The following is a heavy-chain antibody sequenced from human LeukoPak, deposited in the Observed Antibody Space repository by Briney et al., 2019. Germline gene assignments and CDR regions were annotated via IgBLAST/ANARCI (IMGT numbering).Heavy chain of an antibody. CDR3: ARSQYSYGLNY. J-gene: IGHJ4*02. CDR2: VYYSGTT. Sequence: SETLSLTCTVSGGSISSYYWSWVRQPPGKGLEWIGYVYYSGTTNHNPSLKSRVTISIDASKNQLSLRLDPVTAADTAVYYCARSQYSYGLNYWGQGTLVTVSS. V-gene: IGHV4-59*01. D-gene: IGHD5-18*01. CDR1: GGSISSYY.